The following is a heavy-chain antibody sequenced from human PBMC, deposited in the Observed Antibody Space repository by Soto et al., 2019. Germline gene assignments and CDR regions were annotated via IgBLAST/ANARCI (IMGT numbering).Heavy chain of an antibody. V-gene: IGHV1-69*13. CDR1: GGTFSSYA. D-gene: IGHD4-17*01. Sequence: SVKVSCKASGGTFSSYAISWVRQAPGQGLEWMGGIIPIFGTANYAQKFQGRVTITADESTSTAYMELSSLRSEDTAVYYCARDEVRTVTYGGGFDPWGQGTLVTVSS. J-gene: IGHJ5*02. CDR2: IIPIFGTA. CDR3: ARDEVRTVTYGGGFDP.